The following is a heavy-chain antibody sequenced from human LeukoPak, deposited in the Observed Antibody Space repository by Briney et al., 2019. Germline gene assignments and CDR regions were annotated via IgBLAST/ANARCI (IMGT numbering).Heavy chain of an antibody. CDR2: IRYDGSDK. Sequence: GGSLRLSCVASGFNFDGYGMHWVRQAPGKGLEWVAFIRYDGSDKYYTDSVKGRFTISRDNTKNSLYLQMNSLRAEDTAVYYCARDRGNTVLNSRREYYYMDVWGKGTTVTVSS. V-gene: IGHV3-30*02. CDR1: GFNFDGYG. CDR3: ARDRGNTVLNSRREYYYMDV. J-gene: IGHJ6*03. D-gene: IGHD2-8*01.